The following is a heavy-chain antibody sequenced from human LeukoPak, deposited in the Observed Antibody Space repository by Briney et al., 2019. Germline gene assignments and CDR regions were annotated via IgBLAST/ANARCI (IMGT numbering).Heavy chain of an antibody. CDR1: GFTFSTYT. D-gene: IGHD1/OR15-1a*01. V-gene: IGHV3-53*01. Sequence: QSGGSLRLSCAASGFTFSTYTMNWVRQAPGKGLEWVSIIYSAGTTYYADSVKGRFTISRDNSKNTLYLQMDSLRVEDTAVYYCARGGSNWYNAYFDYWGQGTLVTVSS. J-gene: IGHJ4*02. CDR3: ARGGSNWYNAYFDY. CDR2: IYSAGTT.